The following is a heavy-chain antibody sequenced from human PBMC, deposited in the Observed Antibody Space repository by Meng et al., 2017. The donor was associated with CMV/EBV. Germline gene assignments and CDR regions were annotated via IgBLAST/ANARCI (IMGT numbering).Heavy chain of an antibody. CDR1: GYTFGDYF. Sequence: GYTFGDYFMQWVRKAPGQGLEWMGWINPRSGDTNDAQKFQGRVTMTRDTAISATYMELRRLRSEDTAVYYCARCNYYYDSSGPFGPWGQGTLVTVSS. CDR2: INPRSGDT. D-gene: IGHD3-22*01. CDR3: ARCNYYYDSSGPFGP. J-gene: IGHJ5*02. V-gene: IGHV1-2*02.